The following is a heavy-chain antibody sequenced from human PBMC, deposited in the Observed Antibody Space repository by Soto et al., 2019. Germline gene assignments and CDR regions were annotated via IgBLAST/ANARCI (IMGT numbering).Heavy chain of an antibody. Sequence: DVQLLESGGGLVQPGGSLRLSCADSGFTFSTYAINWVRQAPGKGLEWVSAISAGGYNTDYADSVKGRFTISRDNSKNTLYLQMNSVSAEDTAVYYCAKDHTVYSGYDYYYGMDVWGQGTTVTVSS. CDR1: GFTFSTYA. CDR2: ISAGGYNT. D-gene: IGHD1-26*01. CDR3: AKDHTVYSGYDYYYGMDV. V-gene: IGHV3-23*01. J-gene: IGHJ6*02.